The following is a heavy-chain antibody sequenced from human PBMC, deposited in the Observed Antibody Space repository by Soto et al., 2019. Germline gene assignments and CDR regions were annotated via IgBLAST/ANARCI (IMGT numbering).Heavy chain of an antibody. J-gene: IGHJ4*02. V-gene: IGHV3-21*01. D-gene: IGHD3-10*01. Sequence: GGSLRLSCAASGFTFSSYSMNWVLQAPGKGLEWVSSISSSSSYIYYADSVKGRFTISRDNAKNSLYLQMNSLRAEDTAVYYCARALYGSGSYYWANYFDYWGQGTLVTVSS. CDR2: ISSSSSYI. CDR1: GFTFSSYS. CDR3: ARALYGSGSYYWANYFDY.